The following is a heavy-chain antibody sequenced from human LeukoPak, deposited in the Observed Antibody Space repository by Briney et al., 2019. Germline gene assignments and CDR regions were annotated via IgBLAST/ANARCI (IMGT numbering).Heavy chain of an antibody. J-gene: IGHJ4*02. Sequence: SETLSLTCTVSGGSISSGGYYWSWIRQHPGKGLEWIGYIYYSGSTYYSPSLKSRVTISVDTSKNQFSLKLSSVTAADTAVYYCARELGGPLDYWGQGTLVTVSS. V-gene: IGHV4-31*03. D-gene: IGHD4-23*01. CDR3: ARELGGPLDY. CDR2: IYYSGST. CDR1: GGSISSGGYY.